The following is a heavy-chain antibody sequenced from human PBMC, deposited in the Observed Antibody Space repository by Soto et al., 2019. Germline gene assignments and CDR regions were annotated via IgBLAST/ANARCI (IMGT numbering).Heavy chain of an antibody. V-gene: IGHV3-21*01. CDR1: GFTFSSYS. CDR3: ARDGGSHATYYYYYMDV. Sequence: GGSLRLSCAASGFTFSSYSMNWVRQAPGKGLEWVSSISSSSSYIYYADSVKGRFTISRDNAKNSLYLQMNSLRAEDTAVYYCARDGGSHATYYYYYMDVWGKGTTVTVS. CDR2: ISSSSSYI. J-gene: IGHJ6*03. D-gene: IGHD3-16*01.